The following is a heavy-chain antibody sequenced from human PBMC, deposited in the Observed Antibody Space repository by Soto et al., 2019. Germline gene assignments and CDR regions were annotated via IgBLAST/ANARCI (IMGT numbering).Heavy chain of an antibody. J-gene: IGHJ4*02. Sequence: ASVKGSCKASGYTFTSYGISWVRQAPGQGLEGMGWISAYNGNTNYAQKLQGRVTMTTDTSTSTAYMELRSLRSDDTAVYYCVVVIPYGRDDYWGQGTLVTVSS. CDR1: GYTFTSYG. V-gene: IGHV1-18*01. CDR3: VVVIPYGRDDY. CDR2: ISAYNGNT. D-gene: IGHD3-22*01.